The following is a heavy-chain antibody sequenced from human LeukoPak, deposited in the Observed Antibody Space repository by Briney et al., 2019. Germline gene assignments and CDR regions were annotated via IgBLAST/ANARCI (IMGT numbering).Heavy chain of an antibody. D-gene: IGHD3-22*01. CDR2: INSDGSST. Sequence: GGSLRLSCAASGFTFRDYWMHWIRQAPGKGLVWVSRINSDGSSTSYADSVKGRFTISRDNAKNTLYLQMNSLRAEDTAVYYCARDMNYYDSSGYYWVFDYWGQGTLVTVSS. CDR3: ARDMNYYDSSGYYWVFDY. J-gene: IGHJ4*02. V-gene: IGHV3-74*01. CDR1: GFTFRDYW.